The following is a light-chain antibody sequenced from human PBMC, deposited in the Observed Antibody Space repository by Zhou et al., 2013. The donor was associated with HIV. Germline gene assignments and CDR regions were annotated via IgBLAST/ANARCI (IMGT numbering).Light chain of an antibody. CDR2: KAS. V-gene: IGKV1-5*03. J-gene: IGKJ3*01. CDR1: QGISNW. CDR3: QQYNSYSAA. Sequence: DIQMTQSPSTLSASVGDRVTITCRASQGISNWLAWYQQKPGKPPKLLIYKASSLESGVPSRFSGSGSGTEFTLTISSLQPDDFATYYCQQYNSYSAAFGPGTKVDIK.